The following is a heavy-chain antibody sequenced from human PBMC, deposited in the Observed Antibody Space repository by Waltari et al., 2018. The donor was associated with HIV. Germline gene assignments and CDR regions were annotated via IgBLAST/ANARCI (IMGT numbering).Heavy chain of an antibody. V-gene: IGHV3-21*01. CDR2: ISSSSSYI. D-gene: IGHD2-2*01. CDR3: ARVGSIVVVPAAMAHMDV. J-gene: IGHJ6*02. Sequence: KGLEWVSSISSSSSYIYYADSVKGRFTISRDNAKNSLYLQMNSLRAEDTAVYYCARVGSIVVVPAAMAHMDVWGQGTTVTVSS.